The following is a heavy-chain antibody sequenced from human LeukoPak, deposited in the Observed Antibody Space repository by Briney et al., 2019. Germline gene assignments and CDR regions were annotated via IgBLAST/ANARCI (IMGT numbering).Heavy chain of an antibody. J-gene: IGHJ3*02. CDR1: GYTFTSYG. CDR3: ARGRFLVPAANKGDAFDI. CDR2: ISAYNGNT. V-gene: IGHV1-18*01. D-gene: IGHD2-2*01. Sequence: ASVKVSCKASGYTFTSYGISWVRQAPGQGLEWMGWISAYNGNTNYAQKLQGRVTMTTDTSTSTAYMELRSLRSDDTAVYYCARGRFLVPAANKGDAFDIWGQGTMVTVSS.